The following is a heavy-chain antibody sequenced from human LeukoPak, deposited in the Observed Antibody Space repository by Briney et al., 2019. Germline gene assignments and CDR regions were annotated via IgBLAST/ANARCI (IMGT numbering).Heavy chain of an antibody. D-gene: IGHD6-19*01. Sequence: ASVKVSCKASGGTFISYAISWVRQAPGQGLEWMGWISAYNGNTNYAQKLQGRVTMTTDTSTSTAYMELRSLRSDDTAVYYCARDRFIAVAFYPFDYWGQGTLVTVSS. CDR3: ARDRFIAVAFYPFDY. J-gene: IGHJ4*02. CDR2: ISAYNGNT. V-gene: IGHV1-18*01. CDR1: GGTFISYA.